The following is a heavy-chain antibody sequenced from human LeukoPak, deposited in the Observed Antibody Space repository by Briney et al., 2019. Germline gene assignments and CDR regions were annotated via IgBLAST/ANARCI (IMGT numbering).Heavy chain of an antibody. CDR3: AREDKQYQINY. V-gene: IGHV3-21*01. CDR2: ISSSSSYI. J-gene: IGHJ4*02. Sequence: GGSLRLSCAASGFTFSSYSMNWVRQAPGKGLEWVSSISSSSSYIYYADSVRGRFTISRDNAKNSLYLQMNSLRAEGTAVYYCAREDKQYQINYWGQGTLVTVSS. D-gene: IGHD2-2*01. CDR1: GFTFSSYS.